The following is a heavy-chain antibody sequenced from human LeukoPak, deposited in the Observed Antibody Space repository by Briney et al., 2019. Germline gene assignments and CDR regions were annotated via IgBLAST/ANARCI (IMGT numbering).Heavy chain of an antibody. D-gene: IGHD3-10*01. CDR3: ARQGWFGDKPIDY. J-gene: IGHJ4*02. Sequence: SETLSLTCTVSGGSISSGGYYWSWIRQHPGKGLEWIGYIYYSGSTYYNPSLKSRVTISVDTSKNQFSLKLSSVTAADTAVYYCARQGWFGDKPIDYWGQGTLVTVSS. V-gene: IGHV4-31*03. CDR1: GGSISSGGYY. CDR2: IYYSGST.